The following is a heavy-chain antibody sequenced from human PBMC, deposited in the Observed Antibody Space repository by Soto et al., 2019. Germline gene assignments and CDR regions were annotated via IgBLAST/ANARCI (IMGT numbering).Heavy chain of an antibody. CDR2: IWYDGNNN. CDR3: ARGIAARAAFDY. CDR1: GFVFSSYG. Sequence: GSLRLSCAASGFVFSSYGMHWVRQAPGKGLEWVAVIWYDGNNNYYADSVKGRFTISRDNSKNTLYLQMHSLKVEDTAVYYCARGIAARAAFDYCGQGTLVTVSS. V-gene: IGHV3-33*01. J-gene: IGHJ4*02. D-gene: IGHD6-13*01.